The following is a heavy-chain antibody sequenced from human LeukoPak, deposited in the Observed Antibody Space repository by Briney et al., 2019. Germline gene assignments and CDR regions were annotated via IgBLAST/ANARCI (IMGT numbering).Heavy chain of an antibody. J-gene: IGHJ6*04. CDR3: AELGITMIGGV. Sequence: GSLRLSCAASGFTFSSYSMNWVRQAPGKGVEWVSSISSSSSYIYYADSVKGRFTISRDNAKNSLYLQMNSLRAEDTAVYYCAELGITMIGGVWGKGTTVTISS. D-gene: IGHD3-10*02. CDR2: ISSSSSYI. CDR1: GFTFSSYS. V-gene: IGHV3-21*01.